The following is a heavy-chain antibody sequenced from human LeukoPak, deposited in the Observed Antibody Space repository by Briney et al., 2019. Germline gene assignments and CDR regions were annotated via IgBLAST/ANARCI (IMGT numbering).Heavy chain of an antibody. Sequence: GGSLRLSCAASGFTFSDYYMSWIRQAPGKGLEWVSYISSSGSTICYADSVKGRFTISRDNAKNSLYLQMNSLRAEDTAVYYCARDATASVEMATITNNWFDPWGQGTLVTVSS. CDR1: GFTFSDYY. D-gene: IGHD5-24*01. CDR3: ARDATASVEMATITNNWFDP. CDR2: ISSSGSTI. V-gene: IGHV3-11*01. J-gene: IGHJ5*02.